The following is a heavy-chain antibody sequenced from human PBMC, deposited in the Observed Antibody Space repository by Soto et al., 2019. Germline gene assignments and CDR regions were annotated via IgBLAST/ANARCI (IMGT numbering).Heavy chain of an antibody. Sequence: EVQLLESGGGLVQPGGSLRLSCAASGFTFSSYAMSWVRQAPGKGLEWVSVISGSGGSTYYADSVKGRFTISRDNSKNTRSLQMNSLRAEDTAVYYCARRTSGWYLDYWGQGTLVTVSS. CDR2: ISGSGGST. J-gene: IGHJ4*02. CDR1: GFTFSSYA. CDR3: ARRTSGWYLDY. D-gene: IGHD6-19*01. V-gene: IGHV3-23*01.